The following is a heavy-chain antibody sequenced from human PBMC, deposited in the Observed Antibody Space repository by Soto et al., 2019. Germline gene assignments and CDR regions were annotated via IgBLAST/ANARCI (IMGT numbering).Heavy chain of an antibody. Sequence: SVKVSCKASGGTFSSYAISWVRQAPGQGLEWMGGIIPIFGTANYAQKFQGRVTITADASTSTASMELSSLRSEDTAVYYCAREYGSRYFDYWGQGTLVTVSS. CDR3: AREYGSRYFDY. CDR2: IIPIFGTA. J-gene: IGHJ4*02. CDR1: GGTFSSYA. D-gene: IGHD2-8*01. V-gene: IGHV1-69*13.